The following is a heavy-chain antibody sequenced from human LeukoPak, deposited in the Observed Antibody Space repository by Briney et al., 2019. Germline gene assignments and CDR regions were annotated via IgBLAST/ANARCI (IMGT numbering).Heavy chain of an antibody. CDR1: GYTLTELS. V-gene: IGHV1-24*01. D-gene: IGHD3-10*01. J-gene: IGHJ5*02. CDR3: ATATMTMVRGVIQNWFDP. Sequence: WASVKVSCKVSGYTLTELSMHWVRQAPGKGLEWMGGFDPEDGETIYAQKFQGRVTMTEDTSTDTAYMELSSLRSEDTAVCYCATATMTMVRGVIQNWFDPWGQGTLVTVSS. CDR2: FDPEDGET.